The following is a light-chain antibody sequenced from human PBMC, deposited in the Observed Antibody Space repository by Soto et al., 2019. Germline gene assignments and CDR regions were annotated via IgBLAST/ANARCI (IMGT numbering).Light chain of an antibody. CDR1: QSVSSN. CDR2: AAS. Sequence: EIVMTQSPATLSVSPGERATLSCRASQSVSSNLAWYQQKPGQAPRLLIYAASTRATGIPARFSGGGAGTEFTFTISSLQSEDFAVYYYQQYNNWPVFGQGTKVDIK. V-gene: IGKV3D-15*01. CDR3: QQYNNWPV. J-gene: IGKJ1*01.